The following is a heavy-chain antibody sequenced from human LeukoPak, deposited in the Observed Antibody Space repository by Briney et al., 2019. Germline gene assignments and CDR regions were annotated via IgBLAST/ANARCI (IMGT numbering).Heavy chain of an antibody. V-gene: IGHV1-2*02. J-gene: IGHJ4*02. CDR2: INPNSGGT. CDR3: ARDRVVVPAAFDY. CDR1: GYTLTAYY. D-gene: IGHD2-2*01. Sequence: ASVKVSCKASGYTLTAYYMHWVRQAPGQGLEWMGWINPNSGGTNYAQKFQGRVTMTRDTSISTAYMELSRLRSDDTAVYCCARDRVVVPAAFDYWGQGTLVTVSS.